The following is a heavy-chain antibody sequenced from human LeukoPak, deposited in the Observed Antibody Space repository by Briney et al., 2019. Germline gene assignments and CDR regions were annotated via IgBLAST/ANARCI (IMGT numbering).Heavy chain of an antibody. CDR2: IYYSGST. Sequence: PSETLSLTCTVSGGSIGNYFWSWIRQPPGKGLEWIGYIYYSGSTNYNPSLKSRVTMSVDTSKNQFSLKLSSVTAADTAVYYCARVDIAVITFDYWGQGTLVTVSS. CDR1: GGSIGNYF. D-gene: IGHD6-19*01. V-gene: IGHV4-59*12. J-gene: IGHJ4*02. CDR3: ARVDIAVITFDY.